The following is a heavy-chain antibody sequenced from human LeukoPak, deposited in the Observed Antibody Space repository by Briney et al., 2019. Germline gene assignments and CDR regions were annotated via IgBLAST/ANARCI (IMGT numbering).Heavy chain of an antibody. J-gene: IGHJ4*02. CDR2: ISGSGGST. V-gene: IGHV3-23*01. D-gene: IGHD2-2*01. Sequence: GGSLRLSCAASGFTFSSYGMSWVRQAPGKGLEWVSAISGSGGSTYYADSVKGRFTISRDNSKKTLYLKMNSLRAEDTAVYYCAKRVLGYCSSTSCYFDYWGQGTLVTVSS. CDR1: GFTFSSYG. CDR3: AKRVLGYCSSTSCYFDY.